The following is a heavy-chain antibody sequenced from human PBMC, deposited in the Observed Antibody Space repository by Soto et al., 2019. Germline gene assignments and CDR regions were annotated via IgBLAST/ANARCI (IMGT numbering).Heavy chain of an antibody. CDR1: GYRFTKYD. CDR2: VNAGNENT. V-gene: IGHV1-3*01. J-gene: IGHJ4*02. D-gene: IGHD4-17*01. Sequence: ASVKVSRKASGYRFTKYDIHWVRQAPGKRLEWMGWVNAGNENTKSSQKFQGRVSITWDTAASTVYMELSSLRSEDTAVYFCATQSPDYANRDFDYWGQGTLVTVSS. CDR3: ATQSPDYANRDFDY.